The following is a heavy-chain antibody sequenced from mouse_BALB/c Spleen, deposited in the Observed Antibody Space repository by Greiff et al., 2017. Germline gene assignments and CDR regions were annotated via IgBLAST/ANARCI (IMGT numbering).Heavy chain of an antibody. CDR2: IYPGNVNT. J-gene: IGHJ2*01. Sequence: QGQLQQSGPELVKPGASVRISCKASGYTFTSYYIHWVKQRPGQGLEWIGWIYPGNVNTKYNEKFKGKATLTADKSSSTAYMQLSSLTSEDSAVYFCARDYGSSYDYFDYWGQGTTLTVSS. CDR3: ARDYGSSYDYFDY. D-gene: IGHD1-1*01. V-gene: IGHV1S56*01. CDR1: GYTFTSYY.